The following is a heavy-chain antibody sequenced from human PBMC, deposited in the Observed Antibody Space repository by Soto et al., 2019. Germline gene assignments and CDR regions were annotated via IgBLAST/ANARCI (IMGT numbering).Heavy chain of an antibody. V-gene: IGHV4-34*01. CDR3: ARGSSEIDA. CDR2: INHSGNT. D-gene: IGHD6-25*01. J-gene: IGHJ5*01. Sequence: AETLSLTCAIYGASLTDNYCNWLRQPPGKGLEWIGEINHSGNTNYNPSLRSRVTISIDTSKNQLSLNLRSVSAADTAVYYCARGSSEIDAWGLG. CDR1: GASLTDNY.